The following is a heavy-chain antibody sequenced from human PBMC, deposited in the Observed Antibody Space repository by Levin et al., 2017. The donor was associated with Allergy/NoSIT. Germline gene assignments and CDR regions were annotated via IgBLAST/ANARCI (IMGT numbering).Heavy chain of an antibody. CDR2: ISYDGSNK. CDR3: ARDGSPGYGILYYYYYGMDV. D-gene: IGHD5-12*01. CDR1: GFTFSSYA. J-gene: IGHJ6*02. Sequence: GESLKISCAASGFTFSSYAMHWVRQAPGKGLEWVAVISYDGSNKYYADSVKGRFTISRDNSKNTLYLQMNSLRAEDTAVYYCARDGSPGYGILYYYYYGMDVWGQGTTVTVSS. V-gene: IGHV3-30-3*01.